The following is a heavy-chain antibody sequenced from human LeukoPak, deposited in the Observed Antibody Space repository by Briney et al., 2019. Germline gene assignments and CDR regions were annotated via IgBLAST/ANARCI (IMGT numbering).Heavy chain of an antibody. J-gene: IGHJ4*02. CDR1: GFTFSSYG. V-gene: IGHV3-30*18. CDR3: AKGRGDY. Sequence: GGSPRLSCAASGFTFSSYGMHWVRQAPGKGLEWVAVISYDGSNKYYADSVKGRFTISRDNSKNTLYLQMNSLRAEDTAVYYCAKGRGDYWGQGTLVTVSS. CDR2: ISYDGSNK.